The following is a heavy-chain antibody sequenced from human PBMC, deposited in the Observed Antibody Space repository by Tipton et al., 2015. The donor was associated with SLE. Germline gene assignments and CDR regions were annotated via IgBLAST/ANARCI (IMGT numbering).Heavy chain of an antibody. V-gene: IGHV3-30*03. CDR2: IPYDGRDK. CDR3: ARDGGYYDSSGYAGFDY. Sequence: SLRLSCVASGFTFSLYGMHWVRQAPGKGLEWVAVIPYDGRDKYYVDSVKGRFTISRDNSKNTLHLQMNSLRAEDTAVYYCARDGGYYDSSGYAGFDYWGQGTLVTVSS. J-gene: IGHJ4*02. CDR1: GFTFSLYG. D-gene: IGHD3-22*01.